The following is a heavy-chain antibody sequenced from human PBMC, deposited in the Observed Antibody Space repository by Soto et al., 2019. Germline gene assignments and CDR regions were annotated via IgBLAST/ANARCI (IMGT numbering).Heavy chain of an antibody. D-gene: IGHD3-3*01. J-gene: IGHJ6*02. CDR1: GCRIASSC. CDR2: IYPGDSDT. V-gene: IGHV5-51*01. Sequence: XESLKSSGRASGCRIASSCIGCVRQMRGKGLECMGIIYPGDSDTRYSPSFQGQVTTSADKSISTAYLQWSSLKASDTAMYYCARTVFGVVTYGMDAWGQGPTGTFSS. CDR3: ARTVFGVVTYGMDA.